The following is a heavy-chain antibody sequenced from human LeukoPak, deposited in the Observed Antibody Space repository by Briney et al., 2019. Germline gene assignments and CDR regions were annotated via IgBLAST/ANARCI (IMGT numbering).Heavy chain of an antibody. D-gene: IGHD5-18*01. J-gene: IGHJ4*02. Sequence: GGSLRLSCAASGFTFSSYGMHWVRQAPGKGLEWVAVIWYDGSNKYYADSVKGRFTISRDNSKNTLYLQMNSLIAEDTAVYYCAKDRGKVQLWFFDYWGQGTLVTVSS. V-gene: IGHV3-33*06. CDR2: IWYDGSNK. CDR1: GFTFSSYG. CDR3: AKDRGKVQLWFFDY.